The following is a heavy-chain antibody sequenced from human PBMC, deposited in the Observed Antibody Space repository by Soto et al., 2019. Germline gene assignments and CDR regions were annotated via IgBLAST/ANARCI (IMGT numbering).Heavy chain of an antibody. CDR1: GLTLRSPR. V-gene: IGHV3-74*01. Sequence: EVQMVESGGGLVQPGGSLRVPFAASGLTLRSPRFHWLRQAPGKGLEWVSRIDTDGGGPSYADSVKGRFTISTGNAKNTVYLQMNGLRAEDTAVYYCATVFDLWGQGTLVTASS. CDR2: IDTDGGGP. J-gene: IGHJ5*02. CDR3: ATVFDL.